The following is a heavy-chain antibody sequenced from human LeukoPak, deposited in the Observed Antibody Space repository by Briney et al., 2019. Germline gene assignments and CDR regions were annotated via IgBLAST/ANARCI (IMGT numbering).Heavy chain of an antibody. J-gene: IGHJ3*02. CDR3: ASQETLVRGAIRLFDASDI. V-gene: IGHV4-39*01. D-gene: IGHD3-10*01. Sequence: PSETLSLTCTVSGGSISSNSYFWGWIRQPPGKGLEWIGIIHYSGSIYYSPSLKSRLSISIDTSKNQFSLKLSSVTAADTAVYYCASQETLVRGAIRLFDASDIWGQGTVVTVSS. CDR2: IHYSGSI. CDR1: GGSISSNSYF.